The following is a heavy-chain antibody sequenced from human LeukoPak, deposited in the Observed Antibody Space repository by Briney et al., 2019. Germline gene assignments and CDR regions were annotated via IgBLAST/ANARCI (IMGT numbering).Heavy chain of an antibody. Sequence: GGSLRFSCGASGLYFSGYSMNWVRQAPGKGLEWVSSINSGSTYMYYADSVKGRFTISRDNAKNSLHLQMDSLRAEDTAVYFCARVEATTGRNYHYYYMDVWGKGTTVIVSS. V-gene: IGHV3-21*01. CDR3: ARVEATTGRNYHYYYMDV. CDR1: GLYFSGYS. J-gene: IGHJ6*03. D-gene: IGHD1-1*01. CDR2: INSGSTYM.